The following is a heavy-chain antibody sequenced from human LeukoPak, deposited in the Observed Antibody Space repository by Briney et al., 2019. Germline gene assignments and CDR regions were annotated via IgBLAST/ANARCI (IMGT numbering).Heavy chain of an antibody. V-gene: IGHV3-43D*03. CDR3: AKNRRGIQLWSLDAFDI. Sequence: PGGSLRLSCAASGFTFDDYAMHWVRQAPGKGLEWVSLISWDGGSTYYADSVKGRFTISRDNSKNSLYLQMNSLRAEDTALYYCAKNRRGIQLWSLDAFDIWGQGTMVTVSS. J-gene: IGHJ3*02. D-gene: IGHD5-18*01. CDR1: GFTFDDYA. CDR2: ISWDGGST.